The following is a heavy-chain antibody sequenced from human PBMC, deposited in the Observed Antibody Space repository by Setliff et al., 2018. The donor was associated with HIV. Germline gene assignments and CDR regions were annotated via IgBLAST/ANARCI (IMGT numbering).Heavy chain of an antibody. D-gene: IGHD4-17*01. J-gene: IGHJ4*02. Sequence: ASVKVSCKASGYPFSGYGISWVRQAPGQGLEWMGWISAYSGDTNYAQKFQGRLTMTTDTSTSTAYMELRSLRSDDTAMYYCARPGGSYGDYGWSLRFWGQGTLVTVSS. CDR2: ISAYSGDT. V-gene: IGHV1-18*01. CDR3: ARPGGSYGDYGWSLRF. CDR1: GYPFSGYG.